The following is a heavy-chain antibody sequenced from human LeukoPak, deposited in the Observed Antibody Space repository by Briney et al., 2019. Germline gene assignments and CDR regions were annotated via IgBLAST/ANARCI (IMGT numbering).Heavy chain of an antibody. CDR3: ARVKWELSSHDGAFDI. V-gene: IGHV1-2*04. J-gene: IGHJ3*02. D-gene: IGHD1-26*01. Sequence: ASVKVSCKASGYTFTGYYMHWVRQAPGQGLEWMGWINPNSGGTNYAQKFQGWVTMTRDTSISTAYMELSRLRSDDTAVYYCARVKWELSSHDGAFDIWGQGTMVTVSS. CDR2: INPNSGGT. CDR1: GYTFTGYY.